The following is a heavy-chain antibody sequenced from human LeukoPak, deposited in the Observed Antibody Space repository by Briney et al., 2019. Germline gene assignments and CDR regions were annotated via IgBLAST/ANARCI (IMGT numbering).Heavy chain of an antibody. V-gene: IGHV3-64*01. CDR2: ISSNGGST. CDR1: GFTFSSYA. Sequence: GGSLRLSCAASGFTFSSYAMHWVCQAPGKGLEYVSAISSNGGSTYYANSVKGRFTISRDNSKNTLYLQMGSLRAEDMAVYYCARAPPSGYDLYYFYYMDVWGKGTTVSVSS. J-gene: IGHJ6*03. CDR3: ARAPPSGYDLYYFYYMDV. D-gene: IGHD5-12*01.